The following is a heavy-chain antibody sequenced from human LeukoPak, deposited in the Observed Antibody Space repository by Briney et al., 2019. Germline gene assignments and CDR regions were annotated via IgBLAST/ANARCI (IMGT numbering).Heavy chain of an antibody. Sequence: GGSLRLSSEVSGFIFSYYGMNWVRQAPGKGLEWVSAISGSGGSTYYADSVKGRFTISRDNSKNTLYLQMNSLRAEDTAVYYCAKAPYYYDSSEFVDYWGQGTLVTVSS. CDR2: ISGSGGST. V-gene: IGHV3-23*01. CDR1: GFIFSYYG. CDR3: AKAPYYYDSSEFVDY. D-gene: IGHD3-22*01. J-gene: IGHJ4*02.